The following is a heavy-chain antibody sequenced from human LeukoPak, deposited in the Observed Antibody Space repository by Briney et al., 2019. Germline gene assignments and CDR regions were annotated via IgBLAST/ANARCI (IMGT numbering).Heavy chain of an antibody. CDR3: ARDDTYYYGSGSPGCFDP. J-gene: IGHJ5*02. Sequence: ASVKVSCKASGYTFTGYYMHWVRQAPGQGLEWMGWINPNSGGTNYAQKFQGRVTMTRDTSISTAYMELSRLRSDDTAVYYCARDDTYYYGSGSPGCFDPWGQGTLVTVSS. D-gene: IGHD3-10*01. CDR1: GYTFTGYY. V-gene: IGHV1-2*02. CDR2: INPNSGGT.